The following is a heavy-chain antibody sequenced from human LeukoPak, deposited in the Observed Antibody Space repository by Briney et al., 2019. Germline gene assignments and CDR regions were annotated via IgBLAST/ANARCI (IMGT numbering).Heavy chain of an antibody. V-gene: IGHV4-34*01. J-gene: IGHJ4*02. CDR1: GGSFSGYY. Sequence: SETLSLTCAVHGGSFSGYYWSWIRQPPGKGLEWIGEINHSGSTNYNPSLKSRVTISVDTSKNQFPLKLSSVTAADTAAYYCARGQSVYGDYVDYWGQGTLVTVSS. CDR3: ARGQSVYGDYVDY. CDR2: INHSGST. D-gene: IGHD4-17*01.